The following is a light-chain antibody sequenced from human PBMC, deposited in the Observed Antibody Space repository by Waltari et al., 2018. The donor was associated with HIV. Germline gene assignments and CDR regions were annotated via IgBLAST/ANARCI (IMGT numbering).Light chain of an antibody. CDR1: QSVSVY. CDR2: DAS. CDR3: YQRSDWPRT. V-gene: IGKV3-11*01. J-gene: IGKJ1*01. Sequence: EIVLTQSPATLSLSPGERATLSCRASQSVSVYLAWYQQEPGQAPRLLIYDASNRATGIPVRFSGSGSGTDFTLTISSLEPEDFAVYYCYQRSDWPRTFGQGTKVEIK.